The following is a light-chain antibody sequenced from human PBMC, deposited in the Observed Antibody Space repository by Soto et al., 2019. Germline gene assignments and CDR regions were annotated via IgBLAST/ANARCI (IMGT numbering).Light chain of an antibody. Sequence: QSVLTQPPSVSAAPGQKVTISCSGSSSNIGNNYLSWYQQLPGTAPKLLIYENNKRPSGIPDRFSGSKSGTSATLGITGLQTGDEADDYCGTWDSSLSAGVFGEGTKRTVL. CDR3: GTWDSSLSAGV. J-gene: IGLJ3*02. V-gene: IGLV1-51*02. CDR2: ENN. CDR1: SSNIGNNY.